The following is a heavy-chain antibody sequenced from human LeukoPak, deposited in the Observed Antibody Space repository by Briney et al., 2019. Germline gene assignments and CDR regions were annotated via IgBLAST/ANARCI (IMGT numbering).Heavy chain of an antibody. CDR3: ARKGLGGELGGFDY. D-gene: IGHD1-26*01. J-gene: IGHJ4*02. V-gene: IGHV3-74*01. CDR2: IKNDGSGI. Sequence: GGSLRLSCAASGFNFVNTWMHWVRQAPGKGLVWVARIKNDGSGIIYADSVKGRFTISRDNAKNSLYLQMNSLRVEDTALYYCARKGLGGELGGFDYWGQGTLVTVSS. CDR1: GFNFVNTW.